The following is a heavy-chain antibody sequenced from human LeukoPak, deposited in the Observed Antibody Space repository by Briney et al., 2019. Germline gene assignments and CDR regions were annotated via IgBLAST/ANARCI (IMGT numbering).Heavy chain of an antibody. J-gene: IGHJ3*02. Sequence: SGTLSLTCAVSGGSISSSNWWSWVRQPPGKGLEWIGGIYHSGSTNYNPSLKSRVTISVDKSKNQFSLKLSPVTAADTAVYYCARKRSDYYAFDIWGQGTMVTVSS. CDR1: GGSISSSNW. V-gene: IGHV4-4*02. D-gene: IGHD4-17*01. CDR3: ARKRSDYYAFDI. CDR2: IYHSGST.